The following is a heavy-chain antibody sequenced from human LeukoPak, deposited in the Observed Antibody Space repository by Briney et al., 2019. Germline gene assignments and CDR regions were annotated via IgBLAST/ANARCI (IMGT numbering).Heavy chain of an antibody. D-gene: IGHD5-18*01. Sequence: ASVKVSCKASGYTFTSYDINWVRQATGQGLEWMGWMNPNSGNTGYAQKFQGRVTITRNTSISTAYMELRSLRSDDTAVYYCARVAGYPDYYYMDVWGKGTTVTVSS. CDR1: GYTFTSYD. J-gene: IGHJ6*03. V-gene: IGHV1-8*03. CDR2: MNPNSGNT. CDR3: ARVAGYPDYYYMDV.